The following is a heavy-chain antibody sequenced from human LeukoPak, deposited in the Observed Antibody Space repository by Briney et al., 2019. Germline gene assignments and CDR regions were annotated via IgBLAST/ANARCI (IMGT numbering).Heavy chain of an antibody. CDR3: AKDFLGSSWSLGT. CDR1: GFIFNNFG. Sequence: GRSLRLSCATSGFIFNNFGIHWVRQAPGKGLEWVTFISHDGNKKYYRDSVKGRFTISRDSSRNTISLQINNLRVEDTAVYYCAKDFLGSSWSLGTWGRGTLVTVSS. J-gene: IGHJ4*02. V-gene: IGHV3-30*18. CDR2: ISHDGNKK. D-gene: IGHD6-13*01.